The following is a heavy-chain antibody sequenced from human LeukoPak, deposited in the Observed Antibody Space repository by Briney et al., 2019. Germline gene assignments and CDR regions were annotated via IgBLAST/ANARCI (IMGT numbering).Heavy chain of an antibody. V-gene: IGHV4-59*01. CDR1: GVAISTYY. Sequence: SETLSLTCTVSGVAISTYYWSWLRQPPGKGLEWIGYIYYSGSTNYNPSLKSRVTISVDTSKNQFSLQLSTVTAADTGVYYCAREKYSSSSFDYWGQGTLVTVSP. CDR2: IYYSGST. CDR3: AREKYSSSSFDY. J-gene: IGHJ4*02. D-gene: IGHD6-6*01.